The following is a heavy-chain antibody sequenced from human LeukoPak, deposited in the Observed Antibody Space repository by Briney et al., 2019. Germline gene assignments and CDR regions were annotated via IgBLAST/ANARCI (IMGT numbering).Heavy chain of an antibody. CDR2: IYHSGST. Sequence: SETLSLTCAVSGGSISSSNWWSWVRQPPGKGLEWIGEIYHSGSTNYNPSLKSRVTISVDKSKNQFSLKLSSVTAADTAVYYCAREGYDILTGYSQHYLDYWGQGTLVTVSS. J-gene: IGHJ4*02. D-gene: IGHD3-9*01. CDR3: AREGYDILTGYSQHYLDY. V-gene: IGHV4-4*02. CDR1: GGSISSSNW.